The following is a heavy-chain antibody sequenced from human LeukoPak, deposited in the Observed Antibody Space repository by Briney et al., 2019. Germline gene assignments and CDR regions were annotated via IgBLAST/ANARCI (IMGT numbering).Heavy chain of an antibody. CDR2: IFDNGST. J-gene: IGHJ4*02. CDR1: GDSLTNFY. Sequence: SETLSLTCTVSGDSLTNFYWSWIRQPPGKGLEWVASIFDNGSTNDNRSLKSRVTISLVTSNNQFSLTVNSVTAADTAVYYCARGGYGSAFDFWGQGTLVTVSS. D-gene: IGHD3-10*01. CDR3: ARGGYGSAFDF. V-gene: IGHV4-59*01.